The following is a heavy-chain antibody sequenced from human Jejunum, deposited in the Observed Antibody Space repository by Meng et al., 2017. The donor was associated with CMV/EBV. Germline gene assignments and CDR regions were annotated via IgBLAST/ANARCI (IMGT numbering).Heavy chain of an antibody. CDR1: SCRDYG. Sequence: SCRDYGRRWVRLAPGQGLEWIGWIGTDNGNKQASQNVKGRGTMTADTATSTASMELRSLTSDDTAGYYCARGYFGGSLKRLCDYWGQGTVVTVSS. CDR2: IGTDNGNK. D-gene: IGHD3-10*01. V-gene: IGHV1-18*01. CDR3: ARGYFGGSLKRLCDY. J-gene: IGHJ4*02.